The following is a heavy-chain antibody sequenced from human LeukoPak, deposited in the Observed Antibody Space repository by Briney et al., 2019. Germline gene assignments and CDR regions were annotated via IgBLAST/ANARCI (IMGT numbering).Heavy chain of an antibody. CDR2: INSNGRSA. V-gene: IGHV3-74*01. D-gene: IGHD3-3*01. CDR3: TKVRVWECFNWFAP. J-gene: IGHJ5*02. Sequence: PGGSLRLSCAASGFTFSSYWMHWVRQAPGKGLVWVSRINSNGRSANYADSVMGRFTISRDNAKNTLYLQMNSLRAEDTAVYYCTKVRVWECFNWFAPWGQETLVTFSS. CDR1: GFTFSSYW.